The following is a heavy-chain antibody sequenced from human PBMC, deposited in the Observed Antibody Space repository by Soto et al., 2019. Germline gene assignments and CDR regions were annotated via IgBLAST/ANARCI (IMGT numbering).Heavy chain of an antibody. D-gene: IGHD3-22*01. Sequence: WASVKVSCKASGYTFTSYGISWVRQAPGQGLEWMGWISAYNGNTNYAQKPQGRVTMTTDTSTSTAYMELRSLRSDDTAVYYCARGPIVVVPQNFDYWGQGTLVTVSS. CDR3: ARGPIVVVPQNFDY. CDR1: GYTFTSYG. V-gene: IGHV1-18*04. CDR2: ISAYNGNT. J-gene: IGHJ4*02.